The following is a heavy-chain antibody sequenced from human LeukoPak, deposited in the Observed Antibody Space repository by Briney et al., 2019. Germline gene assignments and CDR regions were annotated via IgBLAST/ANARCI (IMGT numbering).Heavy chain of an antibody. CDR3: TRDMEYPGAGFDY. CDR2: VYSSGST. Sequence: PSETLSLTCTVSGDSISRSSYFWAWIRQPPGKGLEWIGSVYSSGSTYYNPSLRSQIIISVDTSKNQFSLKLTSVAAADTAMYYCTRDMEYPGAGFDYWGQGIPVTVSS. D-gene: IGHD3-3*01. CDR1: GDSISRSSYF. V-gene: IGHV4-39*07. J-gene: IGHJ4*02.